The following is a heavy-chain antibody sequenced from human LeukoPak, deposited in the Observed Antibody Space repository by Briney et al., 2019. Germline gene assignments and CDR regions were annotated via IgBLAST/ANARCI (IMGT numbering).Heavy chain of an antibody. Sequence: SETLSLTCTVSGGPISSYYWSWIRQPPGKGLEWIGYIYTSGSTNYNPSLKSRVTISVDTSKNQFSLKLSSVTAADTAVYFSARLYAGGYFDYWGQGTLVTVPS. J-gene: IGHJ4*02. CDR2: IYTSGST. CDR3: ARLYAGGYFDY. V-gene: IGHV4-4*09. CDR1: GGPISSYY. D-gene: IGHD5/OR15-5a*01.